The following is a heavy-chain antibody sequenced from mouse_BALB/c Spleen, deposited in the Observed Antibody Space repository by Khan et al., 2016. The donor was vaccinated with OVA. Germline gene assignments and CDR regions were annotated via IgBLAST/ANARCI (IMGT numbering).Heavy chain of an antibody. J-gene: IGHJ4*01. CDR3: ARYASSPYYAMDS. D-gene: IGHD1-1*01. Sequence: VPLKESGHELVKPGASVKMSCKASGYTFTNYVMHWVKQKPGQGLEWFGYINPYNDGSIYNEKFRGKATLTSAKSSSTAYLELSSLTSEDSAVYYCARYASSPYYAMDSWGQGTAVTVAS. CDR1: GYTFTNYV. V-gene: IGHV1S136*01. CDR2: INPYNDGS.